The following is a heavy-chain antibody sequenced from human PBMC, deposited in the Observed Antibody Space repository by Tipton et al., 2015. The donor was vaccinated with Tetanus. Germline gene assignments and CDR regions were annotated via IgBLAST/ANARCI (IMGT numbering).Heavy chain of an antibody. CDR2: VFYTGSN. J-gene: IGHJ4*02. CDR1: GVSMRGSTFF. Sequence: TLSLTCAVSGVSMRGSTFFWGWIRQPPGKGLEWIGHVFYTGSNHYNPSLERRVTISVDTSKNQFSLELSSVTAADTAVYYCARHSSLKALNYWGQGTLVTASS. CDR3: ARHSSLKALNY. V-gene: IGHV4-39*01. D-gene: IGHD3-9*01.